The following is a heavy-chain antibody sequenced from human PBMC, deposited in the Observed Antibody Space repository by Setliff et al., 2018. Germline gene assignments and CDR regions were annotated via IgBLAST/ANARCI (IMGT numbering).Heavy chain of an antibody. CDR1: GGSISSHS. Sequence: SETLSLTCTVSGGSISSHSWSWIRQPPGKGLEWIGSIYYSGSTNSNPSLKSRVTISVDTSKNQFSLKLNSVTAADTAVYYCARGRQRGGYCSGSSCSGAFEIWGQGTMVTVSS. V-gene: IGHV4-59*11. D-gene: IGHD2-15*01. CDR2: IYYSGST. CDR3: ARGRQRGGYCSGSSCSGAFEI. J-gene: IGHJ3*02.